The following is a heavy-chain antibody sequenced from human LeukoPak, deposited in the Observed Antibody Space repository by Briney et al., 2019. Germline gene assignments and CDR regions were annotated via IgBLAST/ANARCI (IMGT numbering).Heavy chain of an antibody. CDR3: AKDGKQQTLDY. J-gene: IGHJ4*02. CDR2: IIPIFGTA. D-gene: IGHD6-13*01. Sequence: SVKVSCKASGGPFSSYGFSWVRQAPGQGLEWMGGIIPIFGTANYAQKFQGRVTITADKSTSTAYMELSSLRSEDTAVYYCAKDGKQQTLDYWGQGTLVTVSS. V-gene: IGHV1-69*06. CDR1: GGPFSSYG.